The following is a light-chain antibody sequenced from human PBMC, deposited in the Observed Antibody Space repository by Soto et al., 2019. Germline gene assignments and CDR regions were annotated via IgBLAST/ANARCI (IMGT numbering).Light chain of an antibody. CDR3: AAWDDSLRGPV. V-gene: IGLV1-47*02. J-gene: IGLJ2*01. CDR1: SSNIGTNY. CDR2: SNN. Sequence: QSVLTQPPSASGTPGQRVTISCSGSSSNIGTNYVYWYQQLPVTAPKLLIYSNNQRPSGVPDRFSGSKSGTSASLAISGLLSEDEDDYYCAAWDDSLRGPVFGGGTKLTVL.